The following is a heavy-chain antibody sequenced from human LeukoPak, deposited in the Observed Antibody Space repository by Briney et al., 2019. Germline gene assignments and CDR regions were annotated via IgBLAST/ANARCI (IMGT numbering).Heavy chain of an antibody. CDR2: INHSGST. V-gene: IGHV4-34*01. Sequence: SETLSLTCAVYGGSFSGYYWSWIRQPPGKGLEWIGEINHSGSTNYNPSLKSRVTISVDTSKNQFSLKLSSVTAADTAVYYCARRTDVCSGYYYYYMDVWGKGATVTVSS. CDR3: ARRTDVCSGYYYYYMDV. D-gene: IGHD2-15*01. J-gene: IGHJ6*03. CDR1: GGSFSGYY.